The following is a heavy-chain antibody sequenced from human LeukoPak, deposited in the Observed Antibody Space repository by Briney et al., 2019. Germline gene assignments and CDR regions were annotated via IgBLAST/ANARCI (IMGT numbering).Heavy chain of an antibody. Sequence: SETLSLTCTVSGGSISSYYWSWIRQPAGKGLEWIGRIYTSGSTNYNPSLKSRVTMSVDTSKNQFSLKLSSVTAADTAVYYCARGLQYSSSSFYAFDIWGQGTVVTVSS. D-gene: IGHD6-6*01. CDR1: GGSISSYY. J-gene: IGHJ3*02. CDR3: ARGLQYSSSSFYAFDI. CDR2: IYTSGST. V-gene: IGHV4-4*07.